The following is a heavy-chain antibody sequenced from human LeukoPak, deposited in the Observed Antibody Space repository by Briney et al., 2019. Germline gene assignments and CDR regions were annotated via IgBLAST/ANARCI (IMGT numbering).Heavy chain of an antibody. CDR3: ARQVGVDCSSISCSGHGAFDI. Sequence: GGSLRLSCAASGFTFSSYGIHWVRQAPGKGLEWVAVISYDGSNKYYADSVKGRFTISRDNSKNTLYLQMNSLRAEDTAVYYCARQVGVDCSSISCSGHGAFDIWGQGTVVTVSS. J-gene: IGHJ3*02. CDR1: GFTFSSYG. V-gene: IGHV3-30*03. CDR2: ISYDGSNK. D-gene: IGHD2-2*01.